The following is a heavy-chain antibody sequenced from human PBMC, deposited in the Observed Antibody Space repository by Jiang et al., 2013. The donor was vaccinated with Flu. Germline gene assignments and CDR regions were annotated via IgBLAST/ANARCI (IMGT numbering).Heavy chain of an antibody. CDR1: GGSISRSSYY. J-gene: IGHJ4*02. V-gene: IGHV4-39*01. Sequence: TLSLTCTVSGGSISRSSYYWGWIRQPPGKGLEWIGSIFYSGSTYYNPSLKSRVTISVDASKKQFSLKLSSVTAADTAVYYCASTRWAEGFDYWGQGTLVTVSS. D-gene: IGHD6-13*01. CDR2: IFYSGST. CDR3: ASTRWAEGFDY.